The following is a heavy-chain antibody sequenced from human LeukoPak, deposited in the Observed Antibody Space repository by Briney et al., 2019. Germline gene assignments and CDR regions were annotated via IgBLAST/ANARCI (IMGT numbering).Heavy chain of an antibody. CDR3: ARSWDVDY. D-gene: IGHD1-26*01. CDR1: GFRFISHW. J-gene: IGHJ4*01. V-gene: IGHV3-74*01. Sequence: TGGSLSLPCAASGFRFISHWMHWVGKAPGKGLVWVSRINIDGSSISYADSVKGRFTISRDNAKNTLYLQMNSLRAEDTAVYYCARSWDVDYWGQGTLVTVSS. CDR2: INIDGSSI.